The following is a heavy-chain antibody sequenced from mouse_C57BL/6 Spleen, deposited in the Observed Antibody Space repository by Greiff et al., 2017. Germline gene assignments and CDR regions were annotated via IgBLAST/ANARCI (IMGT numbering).Heavy chain of an antibody. CDR2: INPSDSYT. Sequence: VQLQQPGAELVRPGTSVKLSCKASGYTFTSYWMHWVKQRPGQGLEWIGVINPSDSYTNYNEKFKGKATLTVDTSSSTAYMQLSSLTSEDSAVYYWASIYYGSCTYYAMDDWGKGTTVTVSS. J-gene: IGHJ4*01. V-gene: IGHV1-59*01. CDR1: GYTFTSYW. D-gene: IGHD2-1*01. CDR3: ASIYYGSCTYYAMDD.